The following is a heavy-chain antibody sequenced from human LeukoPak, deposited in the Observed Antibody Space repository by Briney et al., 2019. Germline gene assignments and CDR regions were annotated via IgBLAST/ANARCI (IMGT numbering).Heavy chain of an antibody. V-gene: IGHV3-30-3*01. D-gene: IGHD5-18*01. Sequence: GGSLRLSCAASGFTFSSYAMHWVRQAPGKGLEWVAVISYDGSNKYYADSVKGRFTISRDNSKNTLYLQMNSLRAEDAAVYYCARDVSVSGYSHRPDYWGQGTLVTVSS. CDR2: ISYDGSNK. J-gene: IGHJ4*02. CDR1: GFTFSSYA. CDR3: ARDVSVSGYSHRPDY.